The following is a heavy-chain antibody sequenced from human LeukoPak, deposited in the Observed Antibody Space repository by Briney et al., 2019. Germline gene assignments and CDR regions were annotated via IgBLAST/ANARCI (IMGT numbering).Heavy chain of an antibody. D-gene: IGHD3-22*01. J-gene: IGHJ4*02. CDR2: INSDGSST. Sequence: PGGSLRLSCAASGLTFSSYWMHWVRQAPGKGLVWVSRINSDGSSTSYADSVKGRFTISRDNAKNTLYLQMNSLRAEDTAVYYCARGGAPEYYYDSSGYELDYWGQGTLVTVSS. CDR3: ARGGAPEYYYDSSGYELDY. V-gene: IGHV3-74*01. CDR1: GLTFSSYW.